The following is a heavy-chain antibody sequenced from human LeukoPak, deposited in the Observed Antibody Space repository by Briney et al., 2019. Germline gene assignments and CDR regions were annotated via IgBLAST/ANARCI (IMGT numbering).Heavy chain of an antibody. CDR2: ISSNGGST. CDR1: GFTFSSYA. V-gene: IGHV3-64D*06. J-gene: IGHJ4*02. Sequence: PGGSLRLSCSASGFTFSSYAMHWVRQAPGKGLEYVSAISSNGGSTYYADSVKGRFTISRDNSKNTLYLQMSSLRAEGTAVYYCVAGGYYDSSGDFDYWGQGTLVTVSS. CDR3: VAGGYYDSSGDFDY. D-gene: IGHD3-22*01.